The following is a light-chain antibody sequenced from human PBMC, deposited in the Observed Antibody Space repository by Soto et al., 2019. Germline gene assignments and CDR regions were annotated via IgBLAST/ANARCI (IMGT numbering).Light chain of an antibody. CDR3: QQDGTTPCT. CDR2: GAS. Sequence: EIVLTQSPGTLSLSPGERATLSCRASQSVSNNYLAWYHQKPGRAPRLVISGASSRATGIPDRFSGSGSGTDFTLAISRRETEDFAVYYCQQDGTTPCTFCQGTNVEFK. CDR1: QSVSNNY. V-gene: IGKV3-20*01. J-gene: IGKJ1*01.